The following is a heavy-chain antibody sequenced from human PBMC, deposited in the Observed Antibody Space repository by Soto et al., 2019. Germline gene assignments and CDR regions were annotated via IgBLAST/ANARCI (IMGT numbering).Heavy chain of an antibody. D-gene: IGHD4-17*01. CDR1: GYSFTDYK. V-gene: IGHV1-2*04. CDR2: VDPNGGGS. CDR3: ATWVDYGDFEGFYF. J-gene: IGHJ4*02. Sequence: GASVKVSCKTSGYSFTDYKLHWVRQAPGQGLEWMGWVDPNGGGSNSAQKFQGSVTMTWDTSITTAYLDLTRLTTNDTATYFCATWVDYGDFEGFYFWGQGTLVTVSS.